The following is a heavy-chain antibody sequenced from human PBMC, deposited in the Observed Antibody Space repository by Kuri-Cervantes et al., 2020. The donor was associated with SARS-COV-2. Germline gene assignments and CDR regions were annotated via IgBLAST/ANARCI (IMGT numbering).Heavy chain of an antibody. D-gene: IGHD3-9*01. CDR2: ISAYNGNT. J-gene: IGHJ4*02. V-gene: IGHV1-18*04. CDR3: ARDGRTYYDILTGYSISYYFDH. CDR1: GYTFTSYG. Sequence: ASVKVSCKVSGYTFTSYGISWVRQAPGQGLEWMGWISAYNGNTNYAQKLQGRVTMTTDTSTSTAYMELRSLRSDDTAVYYCARDGRTYYDILTGYSISYYFDHWGQGALVTVSS.